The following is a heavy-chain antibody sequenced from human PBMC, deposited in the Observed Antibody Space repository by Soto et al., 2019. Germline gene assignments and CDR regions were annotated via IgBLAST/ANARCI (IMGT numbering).Heavy chain of an antibody. Sequence: PSETLSLTCTVSGGSISSGDYYWSWIRQPPGKGLEWIGYIYYSGSTYYNPSLKSRVTISVDTSKNQFSLKLSSVTAADTAVYYCARVVRDYDFWSGYQAFDYWGQGTLVTVSS. J-gene: IGHJ4*02. CDR2: IYYSGST. V-gene: IGHV4-30-4*02. D-gene: IGHD3-3*01. CDR3: ARVVRDYDFWSGYQAFDY. CDR1: GGSISSGDYY.